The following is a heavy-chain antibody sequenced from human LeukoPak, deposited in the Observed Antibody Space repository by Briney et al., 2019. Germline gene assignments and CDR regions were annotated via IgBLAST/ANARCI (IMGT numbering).Heavy chain of an antibody. CDR1: GFTFSTYG. CDR3: AKSGYNRFDY. D-gene: IGHD5-24*01. J-gene: IGHJ4*02. CDR2: IGGSGGGT. Sequence: GGTLRLSCAASGFTFSTYGMSWVRQAPGKGVEWVSAIGGSGGGTYYADSVKGRFTISRDNSKNTLYLQMNSLRAEDTAVYYCAKSGYNRFDYWGQGTLVTVSS. V-gene: IGHV3-23*01.